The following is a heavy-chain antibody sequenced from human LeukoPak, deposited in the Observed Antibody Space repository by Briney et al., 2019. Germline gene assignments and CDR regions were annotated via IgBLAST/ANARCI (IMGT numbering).Heavy chain of an antibody. CDR1: GVSISSGDYY. Sequence: SETLSLTCTASGVSISSGDYYWSWLRQPPGKGLEWIAYMYYSGSTYYNPSLKSRVTMSADTSKNQLSLKLSSVTPADTAVYYCARPYYYDSRIDPWGQGILVTVSS. J-gene: IGHJ5*02. CDR2: MYYSGST. D-gene: IGHD3-22*01. CDR3: ARPYYYDSRIDP. V-gene: IGHV4-30-4*01.